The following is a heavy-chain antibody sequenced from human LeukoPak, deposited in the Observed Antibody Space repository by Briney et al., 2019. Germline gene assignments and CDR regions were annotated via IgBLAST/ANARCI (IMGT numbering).Heavy chain of an antibody. Sequence: GASVKVSCKASGYTFTSYAMHWVREAPGQRLEWMGWINAGNGNTKYSQKLQGRVTITRDTSASTAYMELSSLRSEDTAVYYCARVAMVRGVIMLYFDYWGQGTLVTVSS. CDR2: INAGNGNT. CDR3: ARVAMVRGVIMLYFDY. CDR1: GYTFTSYA. D-gene: IGHD3-10*01. J-gene: IGHJ4*02. V-gene: IGHV1-3*01.